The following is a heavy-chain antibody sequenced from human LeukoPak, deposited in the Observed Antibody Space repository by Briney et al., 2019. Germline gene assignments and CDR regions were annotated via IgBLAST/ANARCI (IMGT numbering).Heavy chain of an antibody. J-gene: IGHJ1*01. CDR3: ARGEGDYGEYFQH. CDR2: IYYSGST. D-gene: IGHD4-17*01. Sequence: SETLSLTCTVSGGSISSSSYYWGWIRQPPGKGLEWIGSIYYSGSTYYNPSLKSRVTISVDTSKNQFPLKLSSVTAADTAVYYCARGEGDYGEYFQHWGQGTLVTVSS. V-gene: IGHV4-39*06. CDR1: GGSISSSSYY.